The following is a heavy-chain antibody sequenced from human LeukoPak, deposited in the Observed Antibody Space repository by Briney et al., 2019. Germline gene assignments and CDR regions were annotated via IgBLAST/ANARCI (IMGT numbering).Heavy chain of an antibody. D-gene: IGHD6-19*01. Sequence: SVKVSCKASGGSFSTYAISWVRQAPGQGLEWMGGTIPFFGTPSYAQKFHGRVTITADESTNTAYMELSSLRSEDTAVYYCARDRPYTGGWRGFDYWGQGTLVTVSS. CDR3: ARDRPYTGGWRGFDY. J-gene: IGHJ4*02. CDR2: TIPFFGTP. V-gene: IGHV1-69*01. CDR1: GGSFSTYA.